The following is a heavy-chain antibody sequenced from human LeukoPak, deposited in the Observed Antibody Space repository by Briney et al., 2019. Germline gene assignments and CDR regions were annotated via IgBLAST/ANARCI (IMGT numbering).Heavy chain of an antibody. D-gene: IGHD3-22*01. V-gene: IGHV4-59*08. CDR2: IYYSGST. Sequence: SETLSLTCTVSGGSISSYYWSWIRQPPGKGLEWIGYIYYSGSTNYNPSLKSRVTISVDTSKNQFSLSLSSVTAADTAVHYCARGSVVVALDYWGQGTLVTVSS. CDR1: GGSISSYY. CDR3: ARGSVVVALDY. J-gene: IGHJ4*02.